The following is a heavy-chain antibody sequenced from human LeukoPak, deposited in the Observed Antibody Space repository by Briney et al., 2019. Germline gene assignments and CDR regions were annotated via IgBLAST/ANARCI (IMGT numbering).Heavy chain of an antibody. V-gene: IGHV4-34*01. CDR3: ARPYCSSTSCYAGG. J-gene: IGHJ4*02. Sequence: PSETLSLTCAVYGGSFSGYYWGWIRQPPGKGLEWIGEINHSGSTNYNPSLKSRVTISVDTSKNQFSLKLSSVTAADTAVYYCARPYCSSTSCYAGGWGQGTLVTVSS. D-gene: IGHD2-2*01. CDR1: GGSFSGYY. CDR2: INHSGST.